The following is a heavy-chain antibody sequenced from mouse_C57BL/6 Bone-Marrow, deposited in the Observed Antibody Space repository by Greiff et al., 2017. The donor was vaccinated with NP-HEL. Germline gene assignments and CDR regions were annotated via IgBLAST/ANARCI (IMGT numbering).Heavy chain of an antibody. D-gene: IGHD1-1*01. J-gene: IGHJ4*01. V-gene: IGHV14-4*01. CDR2: IDPENGAT. CDR3: TTGGSSPYAMDY. CDR1: GFNIKDDY. Sequence: EVQLQQSGAELVRPGASVKLSCTVSGFNIKDDYMHWVKQRPEQGLEWIGWIDPENGATEYASKFQGKATITADTSSNTAYLQLSSLTSGDTAVYYCTTGGSSPYAMDYWGQGTSVTVSS.